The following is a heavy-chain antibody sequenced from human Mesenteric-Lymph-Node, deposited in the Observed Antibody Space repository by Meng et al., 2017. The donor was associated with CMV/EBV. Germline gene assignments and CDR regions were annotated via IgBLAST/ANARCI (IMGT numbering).Heavy chain of an antibody. CDR1: GGSFSGYY. CDR2: INHSGST. CDR3: ARGRTYCGGDCYSDYYYYGMDV. J-gene: IGHJ6*02. Sequence: SQTLSLTCAVYGGSFSGYYWSWIRQPPGKGLERIGEINHSGSTNYNPSLKSGVTISVDTSKNQFSLKLNSVTAADTAVYYCARGRTYCGGDCYSDYYYYGMDVWGQGTTVTVSS. V-gene: IGHV4-34*01. D-gene: IGHD2-21*01.